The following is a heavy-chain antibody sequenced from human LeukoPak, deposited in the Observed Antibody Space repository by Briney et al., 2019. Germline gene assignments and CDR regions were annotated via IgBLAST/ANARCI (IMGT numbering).Heavy chain of an antibody. V-gene: IGHV3-30*03. J-gene: IGHJ4*02. CDR3: ARGPQVVPAAISGYFDY. CDR1: GFTFSSYG. Sequence: PGRSLRLSCAASGFTFSSYGMHWVRQAPGKGLEWVAVISYDGSNKYYADSVKGRFTISRDNSKNTLYLQMNSLRAGDTAVYYCARGPQVVPAAISGYFDYWGQGTLVTVSS. CDR2: ISYDGSNK. D-gene: IGHD2-2*02.